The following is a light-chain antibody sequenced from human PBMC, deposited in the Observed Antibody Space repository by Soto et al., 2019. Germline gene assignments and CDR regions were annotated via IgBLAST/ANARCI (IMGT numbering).Light chain of an antibody. CDR2: EVS. J-gene: IGLJ1*01. CDR1: SSDVGAYNY. CDR3: SSYTTSRAYV. Sequence: QSALTQPASVSGSPGQSITISCTGTSSDVGAYNYVSWYQQQSGKAPKLMIHEVSNRPSGVSNRFSGSNSGNTASLTISGLQAEDEADYYCSSYTTSRAYVFGIGTKVTVL. V-gene: IGLV2-14*01.